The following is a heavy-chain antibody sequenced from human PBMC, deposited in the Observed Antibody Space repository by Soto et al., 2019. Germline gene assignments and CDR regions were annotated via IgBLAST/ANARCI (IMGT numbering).Heavy chain of an antibody. V-gene: IGHV3-23*01. CDR3: AKTSTAYDYVWGSYRGPHDY. D-gene: IGHD3-16*02. J-gene: IGHJ4*02. CDR1: GFTFSSYA. Sequence: ESGGGLVQPGGSLRLSCAASGFTFSSYAMSWVRQAPGKGLEWVSAISGSGGSTYYADSVKGRFTISRDNSKNTLYLQMNSLRAEDTAVYYCAKTSTAYDYVWGSYRGPHDYWGQGTLVTVSS. CDR2: ISGSGGST.